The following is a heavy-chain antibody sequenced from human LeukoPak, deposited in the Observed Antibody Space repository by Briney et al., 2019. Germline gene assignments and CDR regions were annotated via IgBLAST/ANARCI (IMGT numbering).Heavy chain of an antibody. V-gene: IGHV3-48*03. Sequence: PGGSLRLSCAASGFTFSSYVMNWVHQAPGKGLEWVSYISSSGSTIYYADSVKGRFTISRDNAKNSLYLQMNSLRAEDTAVYYCARPPAARRGDYWGQGTLVTVSS. J-gene: IGHJ4*02. CDR3: ARPPAARRGDY. D-gene: IGHD6-6*01. CDR1: GFTFSSYV. CDR2: ISSSGSTI.